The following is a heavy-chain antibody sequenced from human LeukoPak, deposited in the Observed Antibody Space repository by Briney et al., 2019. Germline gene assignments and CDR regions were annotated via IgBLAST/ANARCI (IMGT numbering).Heavy chain of an antibody. CDR2: IYPGDSDT. D-gene: IGHD3-3*01. J-gene: IGHJ4*01. CDR1: GYTFSSYW. V-gene: IGHV5-51*01. Sequence: GESLKISCKGSGYTFSSYWIGWVRQMPGKGLEWMGIIYPGDSDTRYSPSLQGQVTISVDTSIGTAYLQWSSLKASDTAIYYCARQNDFRLDYWGHGTLVTVSS. CDR3: ARQNDFRLDY.